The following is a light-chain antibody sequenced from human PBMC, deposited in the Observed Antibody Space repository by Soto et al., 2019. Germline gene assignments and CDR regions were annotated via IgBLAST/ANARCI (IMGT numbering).Light chain of an antibody. CDR2: WAS. J-gene: IGKJ1*01. CDR1: QRVLYDSNNKNY. Sequence: DIVMTQSPDSLAVSLGERATINCKSSQRVLYDSNNKNYLAWYQQKPGQPPKLLIYWASTREARVPDRLSSTWFGEDFSRTISRLQAEDVAVYYWQQYYSIPQTVGRRTKVEIK. V-gene: IGKV4-1*01. CDR3: QQYYSIPQT.